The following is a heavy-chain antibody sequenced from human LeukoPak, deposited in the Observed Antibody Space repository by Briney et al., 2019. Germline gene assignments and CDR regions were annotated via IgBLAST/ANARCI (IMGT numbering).Heavy chain of an antibody. Sequence: GESLKISCKGSGYTFSSSWIGWVRQAPGQGLEWMGWISAYNGNTNYAQKLQGRVTMTTDTSTSTAYMELRSLRSDDTAVYYCALDYYDSSGYPLLGYWGQGTLVTVSS. J-gene: IGHJ4*02. D-gene: IGHD3-22*01. CDR2: ISAYNGNT. V-gene: IGHV1-18*04. CDR1: GYTFSSSW. CDR3: ALDYYDSSGYPLLGY.